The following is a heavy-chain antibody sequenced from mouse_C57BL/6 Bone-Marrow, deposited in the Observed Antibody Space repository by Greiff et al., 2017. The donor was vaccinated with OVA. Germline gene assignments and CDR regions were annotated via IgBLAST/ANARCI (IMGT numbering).Heavy chain of an antibody. CDR3: ARWGTTVVDYAMDY. V-gene: IGHV1-63*01. Sequence: VKLMESGAELVRPGTSVKMSCKASGYTFTNYWIGWAKQRPGHGLEWIGDIYPGGGYTNYNEKFKGKATLTADKSSSTAYMQFSSLTSEDSAIYYCARWGTTVVDYAMDYWGQGTSVTVSS. D-gene: IGHD1-1*01. CDR1: GYTFTNYW. J-gene: IGHJ4*01. CDR2: IYPGGGYT.